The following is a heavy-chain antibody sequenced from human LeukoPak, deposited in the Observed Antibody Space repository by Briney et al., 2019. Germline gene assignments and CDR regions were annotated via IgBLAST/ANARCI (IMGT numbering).Heavy chain of an antibody. J-gene: IGHJ4*02. D-gene: IGHD2-15*01. CDR3: ASRYCSGGRCYPDFDY. CDR1: GGTFSSYA. V-gene: IGHV1-69*13. CDR2: IIPIFGPA. Sequence: SVKVSCKASGGTFSSYAISWVRQAPGQGLEWMGGIIPIFGPANYAQHFQGRVTITADESTSTAYMELSSLRSEDTAVYYCASRYCSGGRCYPDFDYWGQGTLVTVSS.